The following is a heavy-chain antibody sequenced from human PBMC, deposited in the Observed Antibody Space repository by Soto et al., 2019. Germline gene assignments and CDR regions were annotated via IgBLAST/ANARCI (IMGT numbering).Heavy chain of an antibody. CDR3: AKKNYGSVSYDY. J-gene: IGHJ4*02. Sequence: EVQLLESGGGLVQPGGSLRLSCAASGFTFSSYAMSWVRQAPGKGLEWVSAISGSGGSTYYADSVKGRFTISRDNSKNTLYLEMNSLRAEDTAVYYCAKKNYGSVSYDYCGQGTLVTVSS. D-gene: IGHD3-10*01. V-gene: IGHV3-23*01. CDR2: ISGSGGST. CDR1: GFTFSSYA.